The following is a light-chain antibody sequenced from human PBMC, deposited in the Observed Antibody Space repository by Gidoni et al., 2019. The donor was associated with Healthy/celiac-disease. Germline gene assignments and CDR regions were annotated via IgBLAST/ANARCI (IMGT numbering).Light chain of an antibody. CDR3: QSFDSGLSGPVV. CDR2: DNN. V-gene: IGLV1-40*01. Sequence: QSVLTQPPSVSGSPAQRVTISCTGASSNIGAGYDVHWYQQLPGSAPKLLIFDNNNRPSGVPDRFSSSKSGASASLAITGLQAEDEADYYCQSFDSGLSGPVVFGGGTKLTVL. CDR1: SSNIGAGYD. J-gene: IGLJ2*01.